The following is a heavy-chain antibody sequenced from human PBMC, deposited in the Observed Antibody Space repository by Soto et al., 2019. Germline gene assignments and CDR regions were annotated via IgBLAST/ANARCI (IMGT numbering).Heavy chain of an antibody. V-gene: IGHV4-31*03. CDR3: ARWVEVPLDYFDS. CDR1: RGSMTNDYYY. CDR2: IFHSGRT. J-gene: IGHJ4*02. D-gene: IGHD1-7*01. Sequence: SETLSLTCSVSRGSMTNDYYYWGWVRQRPGKGLEWIGHIFHSGRTYYNPSLKSRLSIGVDTSINRFSLNLNSLTAADTAVYYCARWVEVPLDYFDSGGPGFSATVS.